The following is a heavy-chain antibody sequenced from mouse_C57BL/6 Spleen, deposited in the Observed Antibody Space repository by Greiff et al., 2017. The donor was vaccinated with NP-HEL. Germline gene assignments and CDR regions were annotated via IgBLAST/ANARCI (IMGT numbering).Heavy chain of an antibody. CDR1: GYTFTNYW. Sequence: QVQLKESGAELVRPGTSVKMSCKASGYTFTNYWIGWAKQRPGHGLEWIGDIYPGGGYTNYNEKFKGKATLTADKSSSTAYMQFSSLTSEDSAIYYCARWGGDVAWFAYWGQGTLVTVSA. CDR2: IYPGGGYT. V-gene: IGHV1-63*01. D-gene: IGHD3-3*01. J-gene: IGHJ3*01. CDR3: ARWGGDVAWFAY.